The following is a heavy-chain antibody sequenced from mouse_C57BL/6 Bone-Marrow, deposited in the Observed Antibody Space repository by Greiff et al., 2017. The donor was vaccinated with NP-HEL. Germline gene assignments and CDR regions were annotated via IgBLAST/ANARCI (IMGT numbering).Heavy chain of an antibody. CDR2: IYPGDGDP. Sequence: QVQLQQSGAELVKPGASVKISCKASGYAFSSYWMNWVKQRPGKGLEGIGQIYPGDGDPNYNGKFKGKATLTADKSSSTAYMQLSSLTSEDSAVYFCARLEVGSSYGWFAYWGQGTLVTVSA. CDR3: ARLEVGSSYGWFAY. CDR1: GYAFSSYW. J-gene: IGHJ3*01. D-gene: IGHD1-1*01. V-gene: IGHV1-80*01.